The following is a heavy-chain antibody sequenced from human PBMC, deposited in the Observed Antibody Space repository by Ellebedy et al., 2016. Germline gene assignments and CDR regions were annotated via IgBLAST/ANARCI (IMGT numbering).Heavy chain of an antibody. J-gene: IGHJ4*02. CDR2: ISGAGGNS. V-gene: IGHV3-23*01. CDR1: GFMFRSFF. D-gene: IGHD2-21*01. CDR3: RQGHYSHY. Sequence: GGSLRLSXAASGFMFRSFFMSWVRQAPGKGPEWVSTISGAGGNSYFADSVRGRFTISRDNSANKLYLQMSDLRPEDTALYYCRQGHYSHYWGQGTLVTVSS.